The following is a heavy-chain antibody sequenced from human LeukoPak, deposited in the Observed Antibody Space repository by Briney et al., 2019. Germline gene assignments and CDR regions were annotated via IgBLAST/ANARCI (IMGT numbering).Heavy chain of an antibody. Sequence: PSETLSLTCTVSGGSISSYYWSWIRQPPGKGLEWIGYIYYSGSTNYNPSLKSRVTISVDTSKNQFSLKLSSVTAADTAVYYCARHGHYDFWSGYYTYWGQGTLVTVSS. CDR3: ARHGHYDFWSGYYTY. D-gene: IGHD3-3*01. CDR1: GGSISSYY. CDR2: IYYSGST. J-gene: IGHJ4*02. V-gene: IGHV4-59*08.